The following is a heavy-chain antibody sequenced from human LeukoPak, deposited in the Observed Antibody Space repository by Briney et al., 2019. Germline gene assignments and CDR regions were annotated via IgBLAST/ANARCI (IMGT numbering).Heavy chain of an antibody. Sequence: GGSLRLSCSAAGFTFSSYGMHWVRQAPGKGLEWVAVIWHDGSNKYYADSVKGRFTISRDNSKNTLYLQMNSLRAEDTAVYYCAKGRGGYYYYMDVWGKGTTVTVSS. CDR3: AKGRGGYYYYMDV. CDR1: GFTFSSYG. J-gene: IGHJ6*03. CDR2: IWHDGSNK. V-gene: IGHV3-33*06. D-gene: IGHD3-10*01.